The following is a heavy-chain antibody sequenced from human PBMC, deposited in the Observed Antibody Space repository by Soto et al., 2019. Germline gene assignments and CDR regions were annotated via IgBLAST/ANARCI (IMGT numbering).Heavy chain of an antibody. CDR1: GGSISSYY. D-gene: IGHD7-27*01. CDR3: ARDCPNWGSGCYYGMDV. J-gene: IGHJ6*02. V-gene: IGHV4-4*07. Sequence: SETLSLTCTVSGGSISSYYWSWIRQPAGKGLEWIGRIYTSGSTNYNPSLKSRVTMSVDTSKNQFSLKLSSVTAADTAVYYCARDCPNWGSGCYYGMDVWGQGTTVTVSS. CDR2: IYTSGST.